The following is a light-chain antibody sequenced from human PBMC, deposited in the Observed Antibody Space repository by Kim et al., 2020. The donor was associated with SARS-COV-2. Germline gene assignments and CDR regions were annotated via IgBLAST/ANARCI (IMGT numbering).Light chain of an antibody. V-gene: IGKV3-20*01. J-gene: IGKJ4*01. Sequence: EIVLTQSPGTLSLSPGERATLSCRASQSVSSSYLAWYQQKPGQAPRLLIYGASSRATGIPDRFSGSGSGTDFTLTISRLEPEDFAVYYCQQYDSCPPLTFGGGTKVDIK. CDR2: GAS. CDR1: QSVSSSY. CDR3: QQYDSCPPLT.